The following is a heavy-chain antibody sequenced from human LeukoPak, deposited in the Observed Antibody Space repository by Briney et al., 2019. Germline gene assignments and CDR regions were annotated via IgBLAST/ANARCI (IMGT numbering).Heavy chain of an antibody. Sequence: GGSLRPSCAASGFTFDDYAMHCVRQAPGKGLEWVSGISWNSGSIGYADSVKGRFTISRDNAKNSLYLQMNSLRAEDTALYYCAKDRAYCGGDCYSRNYYYYYGMDVWGQGTTVTVSS. V-gene: IGHV3-9*01. J-gene: IGHJ6*02. CDR1: GFTFDDYA. D-gene: IGHD2-21*02. CDR2: ISWNSGSI. CDR3: AKDRAYCGGDCYSRNYYYYYGMDV.